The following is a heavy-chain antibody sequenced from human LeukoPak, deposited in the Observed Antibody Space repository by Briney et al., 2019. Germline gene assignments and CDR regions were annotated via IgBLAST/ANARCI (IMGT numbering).Heavy chain of an antibody. V-gene: IGHV3-21*06. J-gene: IGHJ3*02. CDR2: ISGGSIYI. Sequence: GGSLRLSCAASGFTFSSSTMNWVRQAPGKGLEWVSSISGGSIYIYYADSVKGRFTISRDNGKNSLYLQMNSLRAEDTAVYYCARDRPTVVGDDDAFDIWGQGTMVTVSS. CDR1: GFTFSSST. CDR3: ARDRPTVVGDDDAFDI. D-gene: IGHD4-23*01.